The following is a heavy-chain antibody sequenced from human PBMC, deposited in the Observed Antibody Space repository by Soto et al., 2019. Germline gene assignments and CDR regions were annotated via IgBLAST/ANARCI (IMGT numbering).Heavy chain of an antibody. CDR3: VKAPSSWSPGDYYYGMDV. J-gene: IGHJ6*01. Sequence: GGSLRLSCSASGFTFSSYAMHWVRQAPGKGLEYVSAISSNGCSTSYSDSFKSRFTISRDNAKNTRYLQMSSLPAEETAVYYCVKAPSSWSPGDYYYGMDVWGQGTPVTVSS. V-gene: IGHV3-64D*06. CDR1: GFTFSSYA. D-gene: IGHD6-6*01. CDR2: ISSNGCST.